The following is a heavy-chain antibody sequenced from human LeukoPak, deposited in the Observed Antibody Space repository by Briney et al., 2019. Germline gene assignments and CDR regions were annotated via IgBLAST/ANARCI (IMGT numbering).Heavy chain of an antibody. D-gene: IGHD5-18*01. CDR1: GYTFTSYY. CDR3: ARVDTAMVTLFDY. V-gene: IGHV1-46*01. CDR2: INPGGGST. J-gene: IGHJ4*02. Sequence: ASVKVSRKASGYTFTSYYMYWVRQAPGQGLEWMGLINPGGGSTNHAQKFQGRVTVTRDMSTSTVYMELSSLRSDDTAVYYCARVDTAMVTLFDYWGQGTLVTVSS.